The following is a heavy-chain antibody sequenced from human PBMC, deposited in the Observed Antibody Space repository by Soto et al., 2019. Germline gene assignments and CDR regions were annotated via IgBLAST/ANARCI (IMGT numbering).Heavy chain of an antibody. CDR2: ISGGGSTI. CDR1: GFSFSAYY. V-gene: IGHV3-11*01. J-gene: IGHJ4*01. Sequence: QVHLVESGGNLVRPGGSLRLSCAASGFSFSAYYMSWIRQAQGKGLEWVSYISGGGSTIYYADSVKGRFTISRDNAKNSLYLQMKSLRAEDTAVYYCAIGPLTVTTGGGDYWGQGTLVTVSS. CDR3: AIGPLTVTTGGGDY. D-gene: IGHD4-17*01.